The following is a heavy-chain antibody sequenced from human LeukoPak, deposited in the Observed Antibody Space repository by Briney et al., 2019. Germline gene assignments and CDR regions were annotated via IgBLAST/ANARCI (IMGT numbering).Heavy chain of an antibody. CDR1: GFTFSSYG. CDR3: ARAEEYLVVENWFDP. V-gene: IGHV3-30*03. Sequence: GGSLRLSCAASGFTFSSYGMHWVRQAPGKGLEWVAVISYDGSKKYYADSVKGRFTISRDNAKNSLFLQMNSLRAEDTAVYYCARAEEYLVVENWFDPWGQGTLVTVSS. J-gene: IGHJ5*02. CDR2: ISYDGSKK. D-gene: IGHD6-6*01.